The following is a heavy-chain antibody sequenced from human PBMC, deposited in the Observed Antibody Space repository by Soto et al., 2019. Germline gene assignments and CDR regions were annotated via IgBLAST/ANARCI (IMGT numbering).Heavy chain of an antibody. CDR2: IYYSGST. J-gene: IGHJ6*02. CDR3: ARDHPMVRGVTYYGMDV. CDR1: GGSISSGGYY. Sequence: PSETLSLTCTVSGGSISSGGYYWSWIRQHPGKGLEWIGYIYYSGSTYYNPFLKSRVTISVDTSKNQFSLKLSSVTAADTAVYYCARDHPMVRGVTYYGMDVWGQGTTVTVSS. V-gene: IGHV4-31*03. D-gene: IGHD3-10*01.